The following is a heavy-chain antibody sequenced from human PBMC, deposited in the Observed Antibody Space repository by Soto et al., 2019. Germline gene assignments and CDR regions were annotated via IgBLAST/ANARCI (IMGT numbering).Heavy chain of an antibody. Sequence: EVQLVESGGGLVQPGGSLRLSCAASGFTVSSNNMNWVRQAPGKGLEWVAIIYSGGTTYHADSVKDRFTISRDNSKNTLYLQMYSLRAEDTAVYYCAREPPTPASGTVDYWGQGTLITVSP. V-gene: IGHV3-66*01. CDR3: AREPPTPASGTVDY. CDR2: IYSGGTT. J-gene: IGHJ4*02. CDR1: GFTVSSNN. D-gene: IGHD6-13*01.